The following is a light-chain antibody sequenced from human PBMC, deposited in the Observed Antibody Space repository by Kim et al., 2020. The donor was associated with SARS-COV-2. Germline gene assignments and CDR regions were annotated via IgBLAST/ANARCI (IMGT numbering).Light chain of an antibody. CDR2: GAS. CDR1: RSVSSRY. CDR3: QQFGSSTFT. Sequence: AGERATLASRASRSVSSRYLAWYQQKPGQPPRLLIYGASSRATGIPDRFSGSGSGTDFTLTISRLEPEDFAVYYCQQFGSSTFTFGPGTKVDIK. V-gene: IGKV3-20*01. J-gene: IGKJ3*01.